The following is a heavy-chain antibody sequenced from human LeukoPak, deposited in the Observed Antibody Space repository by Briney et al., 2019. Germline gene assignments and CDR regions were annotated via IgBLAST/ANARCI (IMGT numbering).Heavy chain of an antibody. CDR1: GGSISSSSNY. V-gene: IGHV4-39*01. CDR3: ARRVNWNYGPLFDY. Sequence: ASETLSLTCTVSGGSISSSSNYWGWIRQPPGKGLDWIGSIYYSGSTYYNPSLKSRVTISVDTSKNQFSLKLSSVTAADTAVYYCARRVNWNYGPLFDYWGQGTLVTVSS. J-gene: IGHJ4*02. D-gene: IGHD1-7*01. CDR2: IYYSGST.